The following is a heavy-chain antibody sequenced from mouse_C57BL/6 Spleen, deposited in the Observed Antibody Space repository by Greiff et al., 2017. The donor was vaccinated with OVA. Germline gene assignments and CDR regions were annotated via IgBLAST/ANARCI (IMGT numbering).Heavy chain of an antibody. Sequence: EVQLVESGGDLVKPGGSLKLSCAASGFTFSSYGMSWVRQTPDKRLEWVATISSGGSYTYYPDSVKGRFTISRDNAKNTLYLQMSSLKSEDTAMYYCAEYDYDGSYWGQGTLVTVSA. J-gene: IGHJ3*01. CDR1: GFTFSSYG. D-gene: IGHD2-4*01. CDR3: AEYDYDGSY. CDR2: ISSGGSYT. V-gene: IGHV5-6*01.